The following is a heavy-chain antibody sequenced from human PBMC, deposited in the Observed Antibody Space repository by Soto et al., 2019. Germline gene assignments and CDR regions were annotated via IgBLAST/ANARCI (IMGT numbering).Heavy chain of an antibody. J-gene: IGHJ6*03. V-gene: IGHV1-8*01. CDR3: ARDHLKAMDILNEYYYYYMDV. D-gene: IGHD2-21*01. CDR2: MNPNSGNT. CDR1: GYTFTSYD. Sequence: QVQLVQSGAEVKKPGASVKVSCKASGYTFTSYDINWVRQATGQGLEWMGWMNPNSGNTGYAQKFQGRVTMTKNTSIRTAYMELSSLRSEDTAVYYCARDHLKAMDILNEYYYYYMDVWGKGTTVTVSS.